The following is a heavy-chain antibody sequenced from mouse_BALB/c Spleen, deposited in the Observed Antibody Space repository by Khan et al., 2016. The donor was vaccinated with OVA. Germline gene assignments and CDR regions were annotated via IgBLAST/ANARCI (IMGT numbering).Heavy chain of an antibody. CDR1: GFTFSDYY. Sequence: EVELVESGGVLVKPGGSLKLSCAASGFTFSDYYMYWVRQTPEKRLEWVATISYGGIYTYSPDSVKGRFTISRADAKNNLYLQMNSLKSEDTAMYYCARGFYGDPFAYWSQGTLVTVSA. CDR3: ARGFYGDPFAY. CDR2: ISYGGIYT. V-gene: IGHV5-4*02. J-gene: IGHJ3*01. D-gene: IGHD2-13*01.